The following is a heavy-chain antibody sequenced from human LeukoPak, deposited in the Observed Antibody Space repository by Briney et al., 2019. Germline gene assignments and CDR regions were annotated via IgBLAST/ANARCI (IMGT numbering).Heavy chain of an antibody. D-gene: IGHD2-2*01. Sequence: GGSLRLSCAPSGFPPTSYSIHLLRQAPGKGLEWVALMAYDGSNKYYTDSVKGRFTVSRDNSKNTLDLQMNSLRAEDTAVYYCARDGDSSPSRCYGALEIGGQGTMVTVSS. CDR1: GFPPTSYS. CDR3: ARDGDSSPSRCYGALEI. V-gene: IGHV3-30*04. J-gene: IGHJ3*02. CDR2: MAYDGSNK.